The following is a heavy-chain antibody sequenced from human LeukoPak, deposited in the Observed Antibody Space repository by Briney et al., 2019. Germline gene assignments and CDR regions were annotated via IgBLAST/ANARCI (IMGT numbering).Heavy chain of an antibody. Sequence: PSETLSLTCAVYGGSFSGYYWSWIRQPPGKGLEWIGEINHSGSTNYNPSLKSRVTISVDTSKNQFSLKLSSVTAADTAVYYCAREGIAAASFIWFDPWGQGTLVTVSS. V-gene: IGHV4-34*01. CDR1: GGSFSGYY. J-gene: IGHJ5*02. CDR3: AREGIAAASFIWFDP. CDR2: INHSGST. D-gene: IGHD6-13*01.